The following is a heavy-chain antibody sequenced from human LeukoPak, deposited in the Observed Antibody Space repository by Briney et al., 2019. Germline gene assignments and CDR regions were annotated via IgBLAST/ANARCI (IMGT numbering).Heavy chain of an antibody. J-gene: IGHJ4*02. CDR2: ISGGGGST. CDR1: GFTFSTNA. Sequence: GGSLRLSCAASGFTFSTNAMNWVRQAPGKGLEWVSAISGGGGSTYYADSVKGRFTISRDNSKNTLYLQMNSLRVEDAAIYFCAKDSTYDSSGYYDYWGQGTLVTVSS. CDR3: AKDSTYDSSGYYDY. D-gene: IGHD3-22*01. V-gene: IGHV3-23*01.